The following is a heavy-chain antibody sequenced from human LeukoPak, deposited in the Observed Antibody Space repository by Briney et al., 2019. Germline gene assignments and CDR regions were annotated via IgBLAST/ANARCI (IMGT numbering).Heavy chain of an antibody. V-gene: IGHV3-23*01. CDR3: AKPNSSHYYYYYMDV. CDR2: ISGSGGST. D-gene: IGHD6-13*01. Sequence: GGSLRLSCAASGFTFSSYAMSWVRQAPGKGLEWVSAISGSGGSTYYADSVKGRFTISRDNSKNTLYLQMNSLRAEDTAVYYCAKPNSSHYYYYYMDVRGKGTTVTISS. J-gene: IGHJ6*03. CDR1: GFTFSSYA.